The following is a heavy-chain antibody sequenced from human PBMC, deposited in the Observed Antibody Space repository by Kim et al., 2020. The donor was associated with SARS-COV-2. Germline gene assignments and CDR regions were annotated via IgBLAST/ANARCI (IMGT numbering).Heavy chain of an antibody. V-gene: IGHV3-15*01. CDR1: GFTFSNAW. CDR2: IKSKTDGGTT. D-gene: IGHD2-2*01. CDR3: TTRVPDCSSTSCYLFAFDI. Sequence: GGSLRLSCAASGFTFSNAWMSWVRQAPGKGLEWVGRIKSKTDGGTTDYAAPVKGRFTISRDDSKNTLYLQMNSLKTEDTAVYYCTTRVPDCSSTSCYLFAFDIWGQGTMVTVSS. J-gene: IGHJ3*02.